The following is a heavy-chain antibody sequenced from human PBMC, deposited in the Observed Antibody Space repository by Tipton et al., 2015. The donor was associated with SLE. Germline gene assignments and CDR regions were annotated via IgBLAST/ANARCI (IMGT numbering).Heavy chain of an antibody. Sequence: TLSLTCSVSGGSISSGGYYWSWIRQLPGKGLEWIGYIYYSGSTYYNTSLKSRVIISRDTSKNQFSLSLSSVTAADTAVYYCARALNRNYPFDSWGQGALVTVSS. V-gene: IGHV4-31*03. CDR2: IYYSGST. CDR3: ARALNRNYPFDS. D-gene: IGHD1-14*01. CDR1: GGSISSGGYY. J-gene: IGHJ4*02.